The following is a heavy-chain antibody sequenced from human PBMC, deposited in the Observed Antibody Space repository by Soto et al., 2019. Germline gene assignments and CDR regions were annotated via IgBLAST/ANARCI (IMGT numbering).Heavy chain of an antibody. Sequence: HVQLQESGPGLVKPSGTLSITCAVSSGSISSSNWWRWVRQPPGKGLEWIGEIYHSGSTNYNPSHKRRVTISVNKSKNQFTVKLSSVTAADTAVHYYARKVRRIEPSNWYFDHWGRDTMVTVSS. CDR2: IYHSGST. J-gene: IGHJ2*01. D-gene: IGHD1-1*01. V-gene: IGHV4-4*02. CDR1: SGSISSSNW. CDR3: ARKVRRIEPSNWYFDH.